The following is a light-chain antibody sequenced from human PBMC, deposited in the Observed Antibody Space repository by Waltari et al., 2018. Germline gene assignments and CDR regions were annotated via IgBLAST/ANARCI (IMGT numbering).Light chain of an antibody. CDR1: QSIRSN. J-gene: IGKJ5*01. V-gene: IGKV3-15*01. CDR2: GAS. CDR3: QQYNRWPPIT. Sequence: EIVMTQSPATLSVFPGERATLSCRASQSIRSNLAWYQHKPGQAPRLVIYGASTRATGIPARFSGSGSGTEFTLTISSLQSEDFAVYYCQQYNRWPPITFGHGTRLEIK.